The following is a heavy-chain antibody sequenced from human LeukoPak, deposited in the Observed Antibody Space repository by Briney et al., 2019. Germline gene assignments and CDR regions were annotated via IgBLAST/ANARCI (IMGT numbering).Heavy chain of an antibody. V-gene: IGHV3-30*18. Sequence: GGSLRLSCAASGFTFSSYSMNWVRQAPGKGLEWVAVISYDGSNKYYADSVKGRFTISRDNSKNTLYLQMNSLRAEDTAVYYCAKVLEQWLVLDAFDIWGQGTMVTVSS. CDR3: AKVLEQWLVLDAFDI. J-gene: IGHJ3*02. CDR2: ISYDGSNK. CDR1: GFTFSSYS. D-gene: IGHD6-19*01.